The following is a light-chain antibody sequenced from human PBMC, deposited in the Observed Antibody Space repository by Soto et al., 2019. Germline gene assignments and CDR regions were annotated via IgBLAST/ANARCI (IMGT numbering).Light chain of an antibody. CDR1: QGIRGD. Sequence: AIQMTQSPSSLFASLGDRVTITCRASQGIRGDLGWYQQKPGKAPKLLISATSTLQSGVPSRFSGRGSGTNFTLTISSLQPEDFATYYCIQDFISPLTVGQGTKVDIK. V-gene: IGKV1-6*01. CDR2: ATS. CDR3: IQDFISPLT. J-gene: IGKJ1*01.